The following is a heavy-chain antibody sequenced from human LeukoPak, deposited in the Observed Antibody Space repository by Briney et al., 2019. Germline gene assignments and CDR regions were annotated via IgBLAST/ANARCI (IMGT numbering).Heavy chain of an antibody. V-gene: IGHV3-49*04. CDR1: GLTFGDYA. J-gene: IGHJ4*02. CDR3: SARRLREVMHDF. Sequence: GGSLTLACTTPGLTFGDYAMTWVRQAQGKGMEWVGFIRGKAYGEKMEYAASLGGRVSVSSDDSKSVAYLQMKSVKTEDSAIYYGSARRLREVMHDFGGGGTLLTVSP. D-gene: IGHD3-10*01. CDR2: IRGKAYGEKM.